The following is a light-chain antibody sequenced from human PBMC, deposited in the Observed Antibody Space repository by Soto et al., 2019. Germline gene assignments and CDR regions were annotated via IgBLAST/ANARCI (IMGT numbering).Light chain of an antibody. CDR3: SSKRDSSTLFV. CDR2: EVT. CDR1: SSDVGSYNY. Sequence: QSVLAQPASVSGSPGQSITISCTGTSSDVGSYNYVSWYQQHPGKAPKLMIYEVTNRPSGVSDRFSGSKSGNTASLTISGLQAEAEADYYCSSKRDSSTLFVFGTGTKLTVL. J-gene: IGLJ1*01. V-gene: IGLV2-14*01.